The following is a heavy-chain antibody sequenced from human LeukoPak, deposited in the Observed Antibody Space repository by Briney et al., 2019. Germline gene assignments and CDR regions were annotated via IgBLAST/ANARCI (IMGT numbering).Heavy chain of an antibody. CDR2: IYYSGST. CDR1: GGSINNYY. V-gene: IGHV4-59*01. D-gene: IGHD1-26*01. CDR3: ARSGSYSGICDY. J-gene: IGHJ4*02. Sequence: SETLSLTCIVSGGSINNYYWSWIRQPPGRGLEWIGYIYYSGSTNYNPSLKSRVTISVDTSKNQFSLNLTSVTPADTAVYYCARSGSYSGICDYWGQGTLVTVSS.